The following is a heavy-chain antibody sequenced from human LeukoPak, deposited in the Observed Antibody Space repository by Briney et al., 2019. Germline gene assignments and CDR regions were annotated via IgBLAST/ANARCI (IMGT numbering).Heavy chain of an antibody. J-gene: IGHJ3*02. CDR3: ARPRGSRITAFDI. D-gene: IGHD1-14*01. CDR1: GYTFTGYY. V-gene: IGHV1-2*02. CDR2: INPNSGGT. Sequence: ASVKVSCKASGYTFTGYYMHWVRQAPGQGLEWMGWINPNSGGTNYAQKFQGRVTMTRDTSISTAYMELSRLRSDDTAVYYCARPRGSRITAFDIWGQGTMVTVSS.